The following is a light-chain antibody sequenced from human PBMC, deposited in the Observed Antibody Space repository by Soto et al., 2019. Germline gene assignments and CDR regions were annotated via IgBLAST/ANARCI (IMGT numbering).Light chain of an antibody. V-gene: IGLV3-21*04. CDR1: NIGGKS. CDR2: YDS. Sequence: SYELTQPPSVSVAPGKTARITCGGNNIGGKSVHWYQQKPGQAPVLVIYYDSDRPSGIPERFSGSNSGNTATLTISRVEAGDEADYYCQVWDSSSDRDVVFGGGTKVTVL. CDR3: QVWDSSSDRDVV. J-gene: IGLJ2*01.